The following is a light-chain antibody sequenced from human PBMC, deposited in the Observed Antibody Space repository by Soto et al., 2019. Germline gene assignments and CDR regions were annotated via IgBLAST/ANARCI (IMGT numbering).Light chain of an antibody. V-gene: IGKV1-39*01. Sequence: DIQMTQSPSSLSASVGDRVTITCRASQSISSYLNWYQQKPGKAPKLLIYAASSLQSGVPSRFSGSGSGTDFTLTNSSLQPEDFATYYCQQSYSTLTWTFGQGTKVDIK. CDR3: QQSYSTLTWT. CDR2: AAS. J-gene: IGKJ1*01. CDR1: QSISSY.